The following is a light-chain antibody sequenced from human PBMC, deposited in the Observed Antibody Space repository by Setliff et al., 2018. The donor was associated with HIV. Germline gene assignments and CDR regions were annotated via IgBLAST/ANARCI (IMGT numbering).Light chain of an antibody. CDR1: TGAVTSGHY. J-gene: IGLJ3*02. V-gene: IGLV7-46*01. Sequence: QAVVTQEPSLTVSPGGTVTLTCGSSTGAVTSGHYPYWFQQKPGQAPRTLIYDTNNKRSWTPARFSGSLLGGKAALTLSGAQPEDEAAYYCFLSYSAARRVFGGGTKVTVL. CDR2: DTN. CDR3: FLSYSAARRV.